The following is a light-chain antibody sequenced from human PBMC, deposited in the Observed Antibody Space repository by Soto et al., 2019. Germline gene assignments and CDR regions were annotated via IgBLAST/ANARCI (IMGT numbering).Light chain of an antibody. J-gene: IGKJ1*01. CDR1: QSVASN. Sequence: EIVMTQSPVILSVSLGERATISCRASQSVASNLAWYQQQPGQAPRLLISGASTRATGIPARFSGSGSGTEFTLTISSLQSEDFAVYYCQQYDNWPRTFGQGTKVDIK. V-gene: IGKV3-15*01. CDR3: QQYDNWPRT. CDR2: GAS.